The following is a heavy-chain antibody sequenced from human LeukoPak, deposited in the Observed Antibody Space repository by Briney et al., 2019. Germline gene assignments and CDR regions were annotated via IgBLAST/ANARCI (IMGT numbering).Heavy chain of an antibody. CDR1: GFTFSSYG. CDR3: AKGRQQEWTFDVLDL. Sequence: PGRSLRLSCAASGFTFSSYGMHWVRQAPGKGLEWVALTSYDGSKIYYADSVKGRFTISRDNSENTLYLQMNSLRPEDTAVYRCAKGRQQEWTFDVLDLWGQGTMVTVSS. D-gene: IGHD3-3*01. CDR2: TSYDGSKI. V-gene: IGHV3-30*18. J-gene: IGHJ3*01.